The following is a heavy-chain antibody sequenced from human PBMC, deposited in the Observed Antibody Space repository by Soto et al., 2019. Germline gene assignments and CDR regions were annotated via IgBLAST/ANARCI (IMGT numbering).Heavy chain of an antibody. CDR2: IYYSGST. D-gene: IGHD3-10*01. V-gene: IGHV4-59*08. Sequence: QVQLQESGPGLVKPSETLSLTCTVSGGSISSYYWSWIRQPPGKGLEWIGYIYYSGSTNYNPSLTNRVTISVDTSKNQFSLKLSSVTAADTAVYYCARRPGFGHAFDIWGQGTMVTVSS. CDR3: ARRPGFGHAFDI. CDR1: GGSISSYY. J-gene: IGHJ3*02.